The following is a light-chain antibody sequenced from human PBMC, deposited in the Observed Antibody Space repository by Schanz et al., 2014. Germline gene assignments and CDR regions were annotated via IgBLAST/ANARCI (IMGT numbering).Light chain of an antibody. CDR1: QDISND. J-gene: IGKJ2*01. V-gene: IGKV1-33*01. CDR2: DAS. Sequence: DIQMTQSPSSLSASVGDRVTITCQASQDISNDLNWYQQKPGKTPKLLIYDASNLEAGVPSRFRGSGSRTDFTFTISSLQPEDFATYYCQQSYSTLYTFGQGTKLEIK. CDR3: QQSYSTLYT.